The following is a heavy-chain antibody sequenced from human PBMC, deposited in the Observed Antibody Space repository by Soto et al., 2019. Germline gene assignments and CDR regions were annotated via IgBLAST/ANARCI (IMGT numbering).Heavy chain of an antibody. CDR3: ARVGGSATNEADV. Sequence: SETLSLTCAVHGGSFSGFYWTWIRQPPGKGLEWIGENNYSGRINYNPSPKSRVTISVDASKSQFSLKLSSVTAADTAIYYCARVGGSATNEADVWGQGTTVTVSS. V-gene: IGHV4-34*01. J-gene: IGHJ6*02. CDR2: NNYSGRI. D-gene: IGHD3-10*01. CDR1: GGSFSGFY.